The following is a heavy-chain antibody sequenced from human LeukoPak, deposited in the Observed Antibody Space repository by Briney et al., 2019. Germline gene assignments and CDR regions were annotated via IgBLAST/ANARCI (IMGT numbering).Heavy chain of an antibody. Sequence: GASVKVSCKASGYTFTSNDINWVRQAPGQGLEWMGWISAYNGNTNYAQKLQGRVTMTTDTSTSTAYMQLRSLRSDDTAVYYCARGWLYDYDCWFDPWGQGTLVTVSS. CDR3: ARGWLYDYDCWFDP. CDR1: GYTFTSND. CDR2: ISAYNGNT. V-gene: IGHV1-18*01. J-gene: IGHJ5*02. D-gene: IGHD3-16*01.